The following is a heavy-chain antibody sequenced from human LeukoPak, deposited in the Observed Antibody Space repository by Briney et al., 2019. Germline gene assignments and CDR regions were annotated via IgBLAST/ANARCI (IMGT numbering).Heavy chain of an antibody. J-gene: IGHJ3*02. Sequence: GGSLRLSCAASGFTFSSYGMSWVRQAPGKGLEWVSAISASGSSTYYADSVKGRFTIPRDSSKNTLYLQMNSLRAEDTAIYYCAKGVSGYYYADDAFDIWGQGTMVTVSS. V-gene: IGHV3-23*01. CDR2: ISASGSST. D-gene: IGHD3-22*01. CDR1: GFTFSSYG. CDR3: AKGVSGYYYADDAFDI.